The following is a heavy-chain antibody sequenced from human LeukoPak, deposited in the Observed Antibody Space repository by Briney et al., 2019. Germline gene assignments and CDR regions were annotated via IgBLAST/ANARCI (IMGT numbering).Heavy chain of an antibody. Sequence: GASVSVSCTASGGTFSSYAISWVRQAPGQGLEWMGGIIPIFGTANYAQKFQGRVTITADESTSTAYMELSSLRSEDTAVYYCAVLLSGGSSGHFDYWGQGTLVTVSS. D-gene: IGHD2-15*01. CDR3: AVLLSGGSSGHFDY. V-gene: IGHV1-69*13. J-gene: IGHJ4*02. CDR2: IIPIFGTA. CDR1: GGTFSSYA.